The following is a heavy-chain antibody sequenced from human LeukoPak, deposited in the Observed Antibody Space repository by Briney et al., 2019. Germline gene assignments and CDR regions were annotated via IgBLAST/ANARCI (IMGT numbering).Heavy chain of an antibody. CDR3: AKVDRDEIVVVISTSYYFDY. Sequence: GGSLRLSCAASGFTFSSYAMSWVRQAPGKGLEWVSAISGSGGSTYYADSVKGRFTISRDNSKNTLYLQMNSLRAEDTAVYYCAKVDRDEIVVVISTSYYFDYWGQGTLVTVSS. CDR1: GFTFSSYA. D-gene: IGHD3-22*01. J-gene: IGHJ4*02. CDR2: ISGSGGST. V-gene: IGHV3-23*01.